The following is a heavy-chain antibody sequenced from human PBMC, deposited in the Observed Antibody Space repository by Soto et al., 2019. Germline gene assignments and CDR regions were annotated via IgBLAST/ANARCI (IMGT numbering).Heavy chain of an antibody. CDR3: ARDQSFGASGAFDI. Sequence: GASVKVSCKASGYTFTSYAMHWVRQAPGQRLEWMGWINAGNGNTKYSQKFQGRVTITRDTSASTAYMELSSLRSEGTAVYYCARDQSFGASGAFDIWGQGTMVTVSS. D-gene: IGHD6-19*01. CDR1: GYTFTSYA. J-gene: IGHJ3*02. V-gene: IGHV1-3*01. CDR2: INAGNGNT.